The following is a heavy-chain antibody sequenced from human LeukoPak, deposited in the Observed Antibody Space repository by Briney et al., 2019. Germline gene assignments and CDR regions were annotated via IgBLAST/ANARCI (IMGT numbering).Heavy chain of an antibody. Sequence: GRSLRLSCAASGFTFSSYAMSWVRQAPGKGLEWVSAISGSGGSTYYADSVKGRFTISRDNSKNTLYLQMNSLRAEDTAVYYCAKDLDDYGDYWFDYWGQGTLVTVSS. CDR1: GFTFSSYA. V-gene: IGHV3-23*01. D-gene: IGHD4-17*01. CDR2: ISGSGGST. CDR3: AKDLDDYGDYWFDY. J-gene: IGHJ4*02.